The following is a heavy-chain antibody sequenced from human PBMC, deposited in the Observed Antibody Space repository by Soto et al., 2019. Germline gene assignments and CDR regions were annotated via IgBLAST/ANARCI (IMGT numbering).Heavy chain of an antibody. CDR2: ISAYNGNT. D-gene: IGHD2-2*01. V-gene: IGHV1-18*01. J-gene: IGHJ4*02. CDR3: ARAHYAANPFDY. Sequence: AAVKVSCKASGYTFTSYGISWVRQAPGQGLEWMGWISAYNGNTNYAQKLQGRVTMTTDTSTSTAYMELRSLRSDDTAVYYCARAHYAANPFDYWGQGTLVTVSS. CDR1: GYTFTSYG.